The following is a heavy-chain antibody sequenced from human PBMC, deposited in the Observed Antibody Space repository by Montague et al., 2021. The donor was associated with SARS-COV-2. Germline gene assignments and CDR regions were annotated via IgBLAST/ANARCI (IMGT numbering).Heavy chain of an antibody. D-gene: IGHD4-17*01. J-gene: IGHJ4*02. V-gene: IGHV4-39*01. CDR1: GGSVSRISSH. Sequence: SETLSLTCTVSGGSVSRISSHWGWIRQPPGKGLEYIGSFYYAGGTQYNPSLKSRVTISVDTSNDQFSLKMNSVTAADTAVYFCARLYGSSFDYWGQETLVTVSS. CDR3: ARLYGSSFDY. CDR2: FYYAGGT.